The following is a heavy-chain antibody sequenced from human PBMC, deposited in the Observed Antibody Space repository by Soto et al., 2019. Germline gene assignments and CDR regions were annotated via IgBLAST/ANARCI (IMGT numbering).Heavy chain of an antibody. Sequence: SVKVSCKASGGTFSSYAISWVRQAPGQGLEWMGGIIPILGIANYAQKFQGRVTITADKSTSTAYMELSSLRSEDTAVYYCARAQSSSNWFDPWGQGTLVTVSS. CDR1: GGTFSSYA. CDR3: ARAQSSSNWFDP. CDR2: IIPILGIA. V-gene: IGHV1-69*10. D-gene: IGHD6-6*01. J-gene: IGHJ5*02.